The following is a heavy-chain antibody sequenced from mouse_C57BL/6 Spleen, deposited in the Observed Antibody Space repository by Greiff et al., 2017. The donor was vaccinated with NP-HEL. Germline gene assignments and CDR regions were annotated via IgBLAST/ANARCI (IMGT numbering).Heavy chain of an antibody. V-gene: IGHV1-69*01. CDR2: IDPSDSYT. D-gene: IGHD1-1*01. Sequence: QVQLKQPGAELVMPGASVKLSCKASGYTFTSYWMHWVKQRPGQGLEWIGEIDPSDSYTNYNQKFKGKSTLTVDKSSSTAYMQLSSLTSEDSAVYYCARYYGSSSWFADWGKGTLVTVSA. J-gene: IGHJ3*01. CDR1: GYTFTSYW. CDR3: ARYYGSSSWFAD.